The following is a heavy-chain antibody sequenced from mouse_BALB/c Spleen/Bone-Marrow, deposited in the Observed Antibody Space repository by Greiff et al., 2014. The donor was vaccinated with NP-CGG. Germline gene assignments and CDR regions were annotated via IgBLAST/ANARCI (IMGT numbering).Heavy chain of an antibody. D-gene: IGHD2-14*01. CDR3: AREQVRFFDV. Sequence: QVHVKQSGAELVRPGTSVKVSCKASGYAFTIYLIEWIKQRPGQGLEWIGVIYPGSGGTNYNEKFKGKATLTADKSSFTAYIQLSSLTSDDSAVYFCAREQVRFFDVWGAGTTVTVSS. V-gene: IGHV1-54*01. CDR1: GYAFTIYL. CDR2: IYPGSGGT. J-gene: IGHJ1*01.